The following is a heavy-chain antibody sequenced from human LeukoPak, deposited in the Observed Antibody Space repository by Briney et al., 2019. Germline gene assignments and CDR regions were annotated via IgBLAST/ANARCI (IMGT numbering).Heavy chain of an antibody. CDR2: IYSNGST. Sequence: KPSETLSLTCTVSGGSISSSSYYWGWIRQPPGKGLEWIGSIYSNGSTYYNPSLKSRVTISIDTSKNQVSLKLSSVTAADTAVYYCARHGVTSSGYYWDWGQGTLVTVSS. J-gene: IGHJ4*02. V-gene: IGHV4-39*01. D-gene: IGHD3-3*01. CDR3: ARHGVTSSGYYWD. CDR1: GGSISSSSYY.